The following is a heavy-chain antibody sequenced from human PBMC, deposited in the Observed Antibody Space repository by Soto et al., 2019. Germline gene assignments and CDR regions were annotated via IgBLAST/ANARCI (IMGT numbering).Heavy chain of an antibody. CDR1: GVSTSNHY. CDR2: IYYRGTT. V-gene: IGHV4-59*11. Sequence: QVQLQESGPGLVKPSETLSLTCSVSGVSTSNHYWTWIRKPPGQGPEWIGCIYYRGTTNYNASFNSRVTISLDTSKKQFSLKLTSVTTADTAVYYCARGGGSPYHDHEFDYWGKGILVTVSS. J-gene: IGHJ4*02. D-gene: IGHD2-2*01. CDR3: ARGGGSPYHDHEFDY.